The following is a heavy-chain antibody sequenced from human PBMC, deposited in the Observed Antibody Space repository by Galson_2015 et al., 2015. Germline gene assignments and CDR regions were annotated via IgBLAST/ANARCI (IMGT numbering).Heavy chain of an antibody. CDR3: ARRRDYFDY. CDR2: IYHSGTT. Sequence: PGEGLEWIGYIYHSGTTNYNPSLKSRVTISVDTSKNQFSLKLSSVTAADTAVYYCARRRDYFDYWGQGTLVTVSS. V-gene: IGHV4-61*07. J-gene: IGHJ4*02.